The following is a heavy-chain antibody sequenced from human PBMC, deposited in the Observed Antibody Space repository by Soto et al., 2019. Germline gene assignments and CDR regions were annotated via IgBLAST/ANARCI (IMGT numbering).Heavy chain of an antibody. CDR1: GYTFTSYY. CDR3: ARIRGYSGYGPPSYYFDY. V-gene: IGHV1-46*03. D-gene: IGHD5-12*01. J-gene: IGHJ4*02. CDR2: INPSGGST. Sequence: ASVKVSCKASGYTFTSYYMHWVRQAPGQGLEWMGIINPSGGSTSYAQKFQGRVTMTRDTSTSTVYMELSSLRSEDTAVYYCARIRGYSGYGPPSYYFDYWGQGTLVTVSS.